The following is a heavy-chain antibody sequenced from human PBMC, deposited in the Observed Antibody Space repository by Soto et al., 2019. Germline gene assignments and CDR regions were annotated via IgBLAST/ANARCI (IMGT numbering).Heavy chain of an antibody. CDR2: INYNSGNT. Sequence: ASVKVSCTASGYTLTNYDINWVRQETGQGLEWMGWINYNSGNTDYAQKFQGRVTMTRETSINTAYMELSSLRSEDTAVYYCARGRNSDFWSGYYSFDYWGQGTLVTVSS. CDR1: GYTLTNYD. CDR3: ARGRNSDFWSGYYSFDY. J-gene: IGHJ4*02. D-gene: IGHD3-3*01. V-gene: IGHV1-8*01.